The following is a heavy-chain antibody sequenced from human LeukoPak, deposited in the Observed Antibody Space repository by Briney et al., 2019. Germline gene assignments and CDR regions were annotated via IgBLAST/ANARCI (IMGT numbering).Heavy chain of an antibody. J-gene: IGHJ6*03. V-gene: IGHV4-34*12. CDR3: AREKRVCQLLFVAYYYYMDV. CDR2: IITSGSP. D-gene: IGHD2-2*01. Sequence: PPETLSLACAVDGPSSGGYSWGWISHLEGEGMEWDGEIITSGSPTNNPSLKSRVTISVDTCKNQFSLKLSSVTAADAAVYYCAREKRVCQLLFVAYYYYMDVWGKGTTVTVSS. CDR1: GPSSGGYS.